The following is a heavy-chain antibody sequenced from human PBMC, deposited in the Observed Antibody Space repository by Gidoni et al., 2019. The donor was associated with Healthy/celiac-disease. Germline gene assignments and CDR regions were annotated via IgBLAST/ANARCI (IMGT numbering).Heavy chain of an antibody. CDR3: ARELYCTNGVCYKRLDV. J-gene: IGHJ6*02. CDR1: GGTFSSYA. Sequence: QVQLVQSGAEVKKPGSSVKVSCKASGGTFSSYAISWVRQAPGQGLEWMGGIIPIFGTANYAQKFQGRVTITADESTSTAYMELSSLRSEDTAVYYCARELYCTNGVCYKRLDVWGQGTTVTVSS. V-gene: IGHV1-69*01. CDR2: IIPIFGTA. D-gene: IGHD2-8*01.